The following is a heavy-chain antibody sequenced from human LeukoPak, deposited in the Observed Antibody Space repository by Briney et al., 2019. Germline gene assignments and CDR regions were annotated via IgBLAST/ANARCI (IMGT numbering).Heavy chain of an antibody. CDR1: GGSFSGYY. Sequence: SETLSLTCAVYGGSFSGYYWSWIRQPPGKGLEWIGEINHSGSTNYNPSLKSRVTISVDTSKNQFSLKLSSVTAADTAVYYCARSIVVVPAAAARYYYYMDVWGKGTTVTVSS. D-gene: IGHD2-2*01. CDR2: INHSGST. V-gene: IGHV4-34*01. J-gene: IGHJ6*03. CDR3: ARSIVVVPAAAARYYYYMDV.